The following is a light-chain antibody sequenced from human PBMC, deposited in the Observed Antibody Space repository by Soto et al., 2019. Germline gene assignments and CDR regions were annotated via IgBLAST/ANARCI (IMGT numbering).Light chain of an antibody. CDR3: QHYNNYAEA. CDR1: QTISSW. J-gene: IGKJ1*01. CDR2: KAS. Sequence: DIQMTQSPSTLSGSVGDRVTITCRASQTISSWLAWYQQKPGQAPKLLIYKASTLKSGVPSRFSGSGSGTEFTLTISSLQPYDFATYYCQHYNNYAEAFGQGTKVELK. V-gene: IGKV1-5*03.